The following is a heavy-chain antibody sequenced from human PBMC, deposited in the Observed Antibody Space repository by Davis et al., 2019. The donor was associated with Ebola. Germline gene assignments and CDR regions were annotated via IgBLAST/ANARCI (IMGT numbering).Heavy chain of an antibody. V-gene: IGHV5-51*01. D-gene: IGHD6-6*01. CDR2: IYPDDSDT. CDR1: EDSFTSNW. Sequence: GESLKISCQGPEDSFTSNWIGWVRQMPGKGLEWVRIIYPDDSDTSYSPSFQGQVTISADKSSNTAYLQWSSLKASDTAMYYCARHDSSSPNWFDPWGQGTLVTVSS. CDR3: ARHDSSSPNWFDP. J-gene: IGHJ5*02.